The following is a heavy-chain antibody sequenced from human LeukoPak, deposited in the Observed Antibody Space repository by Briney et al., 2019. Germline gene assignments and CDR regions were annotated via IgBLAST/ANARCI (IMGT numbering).Heavy chain of an antibody. Sequence: GGSLRLSCAASGFTFSNAWMSWVRQAPGKGLEWVGRIKSKTDGGTTDYAAPVKGRFTISRDDSKNTLYLQMNSLKTEDTAVYYCTTDRCSGVSCYPDYYYMDVWGKGTTVTVSS. CDR2: IKSKTDGGTT. CDR3: TTDRCSGVSCYPDYYYMDV. V-gene: IGHV3-15*01. D-gene: IGHD2-15*01. J-gene: IGHJ6*03. CDR1: GFTFSNAW.